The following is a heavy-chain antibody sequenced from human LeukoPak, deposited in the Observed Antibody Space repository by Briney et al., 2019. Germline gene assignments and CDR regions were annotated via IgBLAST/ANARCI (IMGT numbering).Heavy chain of an antibody. J-gene: IGHJ4*02. CDR3: ARANWGHPMYYFDY. V-gene: IGHV3-66*01. Sequence: GGSLRLSCAASGFTFSSNYMRWVRQAPGKGLEWGSIIYSGGSTYYADSVKGRFTISRDNSKNTLYLQMNSLRAEDTAVYYCARANWGHPMYYFDYWGQGTLVTVSS. CDR1: GFTFSSNY. D-gene: IGHD7-27*01. CDR2: IYSGGST.